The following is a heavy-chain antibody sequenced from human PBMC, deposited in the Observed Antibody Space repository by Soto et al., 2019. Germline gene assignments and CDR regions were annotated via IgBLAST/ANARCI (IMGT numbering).Heavy chain of an antibody. CDR3: ARGDPYSGYAY. CDR2: INHSGST. CDR1: GGSFSGYY. V-gene: IGHV4-34*01. J-gene: IGHJ4*02. D-gene: IGHD5-12*01. Sequence: QVQLQQWGAGLLKPSETLSLTCAVYGGSFSGYYWSWIRQPPGKGLEWIGAINHSGSTNYNPSLKSRVTISVDTSKNQFSLKLSSVTAADTAVYYCARGDPYSGYAYWGQGTLVTVSS.